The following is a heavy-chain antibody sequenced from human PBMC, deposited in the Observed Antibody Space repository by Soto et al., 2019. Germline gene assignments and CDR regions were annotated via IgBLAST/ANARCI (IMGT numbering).Heavy chain of an antibody. V-gene: IGHV3-23*04. CDR3: AKAANKAPYFDY. D-gene: IGHD6-25*01. CDR1: GFTFSNYV. Sequence: EVQVVDSGGGSVQPGGSLRLSCVASGFTFSNYVMNWARQAPTKGLEWVSSISGSGTNTYYADSVKGRFTISRDNYKNTLFLQMDSLRAEDPAVYFCAKAANKAPYFDYWGQGTLVSVSS. CDR2: ISGSGTNT. J-gene: IGHJ4*02.